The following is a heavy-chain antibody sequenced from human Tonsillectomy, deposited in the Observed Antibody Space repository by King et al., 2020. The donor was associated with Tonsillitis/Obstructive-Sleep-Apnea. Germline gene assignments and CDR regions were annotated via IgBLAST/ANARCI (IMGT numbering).Heavy chain of an antibody. J-gene: IGHJ1*01. CDR1: GYTFTSYD. D-gene: IGHD6-13*01. CDR2: ISADNGNT. V-gene: IGHV1-18*01. Sequence: VQLVESGAEVKKPGASVKVSCKASGYTFTSYDISWVRQAPGQGLEWMGWISADNGNTNYAQKLQGRVTMTTDTSTSTAYMELRSLRSDDTAVYYCAGGVWGSSWYYFQHWGQGTLVTVSS. CDR3: AGGVWGSSWYYFQH.